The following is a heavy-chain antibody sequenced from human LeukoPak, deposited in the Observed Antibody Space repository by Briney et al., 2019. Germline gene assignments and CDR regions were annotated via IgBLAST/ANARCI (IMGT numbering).Heavy chain of an antibody. CDR1: GGSFSGYY. CDR2: INHSGST. CDR3: ARKGTVAATNSLDY. D-gene: IGHD2-15*01. J-gene: IGHJ4*02. V-gene: IGHV4-34*01. Sequence: NPSETLSLTCAVYGGSFSGYYWSWIRQPPGKGLEWIGEINHSGSTNYNPSLKSRVTISVDTSKNQFSLKLSSVTAADTAVYYCARKGTVAATNSLDYWGQGTLVTVSS.